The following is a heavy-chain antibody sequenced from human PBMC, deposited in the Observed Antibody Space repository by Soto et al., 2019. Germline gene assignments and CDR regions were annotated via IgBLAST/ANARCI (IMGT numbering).Heavy chain of an antibody. D-gene: IGHD1-7*01. J-gene: IGHJ5*02. Sequence: QVQLVHSGAEVKKPGASVKVSCKASGYTFAGYYMHWVRQAPGQGLEWMGWINTNSGDTQYAQKFQGRVTMTSDTSISTAYMELRSLRVDDTAVYYCARDHQELILYNWFDPWGQGTRVTVSS. CDR3: ARDHQELILYNWFDP. V-gene: IGHV1-2*02. CDR2: INTNSGDT. CDR1: GYTFAGYY.